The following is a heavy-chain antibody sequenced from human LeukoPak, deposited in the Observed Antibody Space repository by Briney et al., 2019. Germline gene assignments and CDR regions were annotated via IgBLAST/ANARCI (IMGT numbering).Heavy chain of an antibody. D-gene: IGHD6-6*01. CDR2: INQDGSEK. CDR3: ASGHLPYSRSSWLWGDY. V-gene: IGHV3-7*03. J-gene: IGHJ4*02. Sequence: PGGSLRLSCAASGFTFGSCWMNWVRQTPGKGLEWVANINQDGSEKNYVDSVKGRFTISRDNAKNSLYLQMNSLRAEDTAVYYCASGHLPYSRSSWLWGDYWGQGTLVTVSS. CDR1: GFTFGSCW.